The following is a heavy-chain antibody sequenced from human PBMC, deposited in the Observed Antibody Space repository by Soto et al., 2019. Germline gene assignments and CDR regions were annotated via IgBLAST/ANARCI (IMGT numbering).Heavy chain of an antibody. Sequence: GGSLRLSCAASGFTFRSKAMTWVRQAPGKGLEWVSGFSDSGGTTFYADSVKGRFTISRDNSKNTVYLQMNSLRAEDTAVYYCANVLIYGDERVDAFDIWGQGTMVTVSS. CDR1: GFTFRSKA. CDR3: ANVLIYGDERVDAFDI. J-gene: IGHJ3*02. CDR2: FSDSGGTT. D-gene: IGHD4-17*01. V-gene: IGHV3-23*01.